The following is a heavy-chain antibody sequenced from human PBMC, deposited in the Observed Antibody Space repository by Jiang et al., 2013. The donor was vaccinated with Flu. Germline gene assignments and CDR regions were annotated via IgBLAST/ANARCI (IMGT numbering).Heavy chain of an antibody. CDR3: ARVGSLYYYDSSGYYYEGGFDY. CDR1: GGTFSSYA. Sequence: GAEVKKPGSSVKVSCKASGGTFSSYAISWVRQAPGQGLEWMGRIIPILGIANYAQKFQGRVTITADKSTSTAYMELSSLRSEDTAVYYCARVGSLYYYDSSGYYYEGGFDYWGQGTLVTVSS. D-gene: IGHD3-22*01. V-gene: IGHV1-69*04. J-gene: IGHJ4*02. CDR2: IIPILGIA.